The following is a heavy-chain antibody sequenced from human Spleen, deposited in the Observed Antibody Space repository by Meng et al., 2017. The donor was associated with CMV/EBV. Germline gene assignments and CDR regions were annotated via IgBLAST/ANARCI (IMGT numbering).Heavy chain of an antibody. CDR3: ARGFRATYSSSFDY. CDR1: GLTFSYYY. Sequence: SGLTFSYYYMAWVRQAPGEGLGWVSLISSSGGNYIYYSDSVKGRFTISRDNAKDSLYLQMNSLRAEDTAVYYCARGFRATYSSSFDYWGQGTLVTVSS. J-gene: IGHJ4*02. CDR2: ISSSGGNYI. D-gene: IGHD6-13*01. V-gene: IGHV3-21*01.